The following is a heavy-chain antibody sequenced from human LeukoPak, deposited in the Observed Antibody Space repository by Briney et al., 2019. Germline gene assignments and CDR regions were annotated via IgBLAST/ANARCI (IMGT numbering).Heavy chain of an antibody. J-gene: IGHJ4*02. CDR2: ISGSGGST. CDR1: GFTFSSYA. V-gene: IGHV3-23*01. CDR3: AKGGYSGYYYDSSGYFEY. D-gene: IGHD3-22*01. Sequence: GGSLRLSCAASGFTFSSYAMSWVRQPPGKGLEWVSAISGSGGSTYYADSVKGRFTISRDNSKNTLYLQMDSLRAEDTAVYYCAKGGYSGYYYDSSGYFEYWGQGTLVTVSS.